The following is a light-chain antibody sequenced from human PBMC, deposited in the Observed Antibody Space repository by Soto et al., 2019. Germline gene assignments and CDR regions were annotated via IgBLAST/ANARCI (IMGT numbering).Light chain of an antibody. CDR2: AAS. Sequence: DVQLTQSPSPLSASVGDRVPISCRASRAITNHLNWYQQKPGKAPILLVYAASTLETGVPSRFSGSGSGTHFTLTIDNLQPEDVATYFCQQNYITPLTFGGGTKV. CDR1: RAITNH. J-gene: IGKJ4*01. CDR3: QQNYITPLT. V-gene: IGKV1-39*01.